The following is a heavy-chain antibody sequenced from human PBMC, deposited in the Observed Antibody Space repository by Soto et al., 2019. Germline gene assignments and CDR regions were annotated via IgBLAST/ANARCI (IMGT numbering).Heavy chain of an antibody. J-gene: IGHJ4*02. D-gene: IGHD3-10*01. CDR1: GYTFTSYG. CDR3: ARFYDMGGAIIRYFDN. CDR2: ISAYNGNT. V-gene: IGHV1-18*01. Sequence: ASVKVSCKASGYTFTSYGISWVRQAPGQGLEWMGWISAYNGNTNYAQKLQGRVTMTTDTSTSTACMELRSLRSDDTAVYYCARFYDMGGAIIRYFDNGGREPLVTPSS.